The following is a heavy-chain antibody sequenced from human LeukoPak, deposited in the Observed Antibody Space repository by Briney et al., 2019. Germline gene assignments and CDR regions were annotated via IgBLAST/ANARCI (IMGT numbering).Heavy chain of an antibody. CDR1: GFTFSNYN. J-gene: IGHJ4*02. V-gene: IGHV3-21*01. Sequence: PGGSLRLSCAASGFTFSNYNMNWVRQAPGKAMDWVSSITSSGTYIFYADSVKGRFTISRDNAKNSLYLQMDSLGPEDTAVYYCARSAAAGRIVATFGYWGQGTLVIVSS. D-gene: IGHD5-12*01. CDR2: ITSSGTYI. CDR3: ARSAAAGRIVATFGY.